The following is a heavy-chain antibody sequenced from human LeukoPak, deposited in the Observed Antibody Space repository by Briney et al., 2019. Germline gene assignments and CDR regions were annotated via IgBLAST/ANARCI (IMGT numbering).Heavy chain of an antibody. CDR2: ISSSSSYI. J-gene: IGHJ4*02. V-gene: IGHV3-21*01. CDR1: GFTFSSYS. D-gene: IGHD5-24*01. Sequence: GGSLRLSCAASGFTFSSYSMNWVRQAPGKGLEWVSSISSSSSYIYYADSVKGRFTISRGNAKNSLYLQMNSLRAEDTAVYYCARGILEMATLDYWGQGTLVTVSS. CDR3: ARGILEMATLDY.